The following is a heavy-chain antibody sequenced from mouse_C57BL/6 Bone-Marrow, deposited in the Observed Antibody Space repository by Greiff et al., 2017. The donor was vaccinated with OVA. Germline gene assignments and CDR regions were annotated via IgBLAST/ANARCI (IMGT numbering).Heavy chain of an antibody. D-gene: IGHD1-1*01. CDR3: ARSNYYGSSYRFDY. CDR1: GYTFTSYG. Sequence: QVQLQQSGAELARPGASVKLSCKASGYTFTSYGISWVKQRTGQGLEWIGEIYPRSGNTYYNEKFKGKATLTADKSSSTAYMELRSLTSEDSAVYFGARSNYYGSSYRFDYWGQGTTLTVSS. V-gene: IGHV1-81*01. CDR2: IYPRSGNT. J-gene: IGHJ2*01.